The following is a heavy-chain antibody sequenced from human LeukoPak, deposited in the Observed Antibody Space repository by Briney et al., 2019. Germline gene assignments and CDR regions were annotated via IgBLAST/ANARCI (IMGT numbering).Heavy chain of an antibody. CDR1: GGSISSYY. CDR2: IYTSGST. CDR3: ARGSIAVAGTLSWFDP. J-gene: IGHJ5*02. Sequence: SETLSLTCTASGGSISSYYWSWIRQPAGKGLEWIGRIYTSGSTNYNPSLNSRVTMSVDTSKNQFSLKLSSVTAADTAVYYCARGSIAVAGTLSWFDPWGQGTLVTVSS. V-gene: IGHV4-4*07. D-gene: IGHD6-19*01.